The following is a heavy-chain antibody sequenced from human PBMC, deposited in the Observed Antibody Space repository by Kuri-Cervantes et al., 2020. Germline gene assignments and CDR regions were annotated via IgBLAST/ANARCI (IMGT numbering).Heavy chain of an antibody. CDR3: ARGEQLQYFDY. CDR2: IYHSGST. J-gene: IGHJ4*02. V-gene: IGHV4-38-2*02. Sequence: GSLRLSCTVSGYSISSGYYWGWIRQPPGKGLEWIGSIYHSGSTYYNPSLKSRVTISVDTSKNQFSLKLRSVTAADTAVYYCARGEQLQYFDYWGQGTLVTVSS. D-gene: IGHD6-13*01. CDR1: GYSISSGYY.